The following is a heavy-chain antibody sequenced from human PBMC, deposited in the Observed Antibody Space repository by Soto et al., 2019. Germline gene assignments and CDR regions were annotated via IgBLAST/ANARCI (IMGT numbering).Heavy chain of an antibody. V-gene: IGHV3-30-3*01. Sequence: QVHLVESGGGVVQPGRSLRLSCAASGFTFSSYSMHWVRQAPGKGLEWVAVISYDGSHKYNADSVKGRFTISRDNSRTTLYLQMNSLRADDTAVYYCARGAGIAVTSTSFDCWGQGTLVTVSS. CDR1: GFTFSSYS. CDR3: ARGAGIAVTSTSFDC. J-gene: IGHJ4*02. D-gene: IGHD6-19*01. CDR2: ISYDGSHK.